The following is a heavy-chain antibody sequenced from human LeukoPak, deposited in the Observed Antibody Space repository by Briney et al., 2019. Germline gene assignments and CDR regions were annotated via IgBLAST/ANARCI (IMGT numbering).Heavy chain of an antibody. CDR1: GFTFSSYS. V-gene: IGHV3-21*01. CDR3: ARAAGYQYSSLSNY. D-gene: IGHD6-13*01. Sequence: GGSLRLSCAAPGFTFSSYSMNWVRQAPGKGLEWVSSISSSYVYYADSVKGRFTISRDNAKNSLYLQMNSLRAEDTAVYYCARAAGYQYSSLSNYWGQGTLVTVSS. J-gene: IGHJ4*02. CDR2: ISSSYV.